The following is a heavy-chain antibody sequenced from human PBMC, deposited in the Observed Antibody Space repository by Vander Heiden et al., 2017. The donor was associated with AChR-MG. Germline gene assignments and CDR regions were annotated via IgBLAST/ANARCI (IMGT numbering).Heavy chain of an antibody. Sequence: QVQLVQSGAEVKKPGASVKVSCKASGYTFTSHYMHWVRQAPGQGLEWMGIINPSGGSTSYAQKFQGRVTMTRDTSTSTVYRELSSLRSEETAVYYCARYDPSSGYGRYYYGMDVWGQGTTVTVSS. CDR1: GYTFTSHY. D-gene: IGHD6-13*01. V-gene: IGHV1-46*01. J-gene: IGHJ6*02. CDR2: INPSGGST. CDR3: ARYDPSSGYGRYYYGMDV.